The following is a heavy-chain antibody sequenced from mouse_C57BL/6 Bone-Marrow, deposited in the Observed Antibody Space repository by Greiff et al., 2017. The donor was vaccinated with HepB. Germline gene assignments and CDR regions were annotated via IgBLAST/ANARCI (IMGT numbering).Heavy chain of an antibody. D-gene: IGHD2-14*01. Sequence: VQLQESGPELVKPGASVKISCKASGYAFSSSWMNWVKQRPGKGLEWIGRIYPGDGDTNYNGKFKGKTTLTAGKSSSTAYMHRGSLTSEDSAVYICTVYGNDDNWCQGTTLTGST. CDR3: TVYGNDDN. CDR2: IYPGDGDT. V-gene: IGHV1-82*01. CDR1: GYAFSSSW. J-gene: IGHJ2*01.